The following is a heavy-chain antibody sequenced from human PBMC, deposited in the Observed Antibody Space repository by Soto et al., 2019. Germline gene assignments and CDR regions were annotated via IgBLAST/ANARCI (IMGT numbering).Heavy chain of an antibody. CDR2: IYPGDSDT. V-gene: IGHV5-51*01. CDR3: ARSLDPYSSSSPYPYYYYYGMDV. D-gene: IGHD6-6*01. J-gene: IGHJ6*02. Sequence: GASLKISCQGSGYSFTSYWIGWVRQLPGKGPEWMGIIYPGDSDTRYSPSFQGQVTISADKSISTAYLQWSSLKASDTAMYYCARSLDPYSSSSPYPYYYYYGMDVWVPETLLVTVSS. CDR1: GYSFTSYW.